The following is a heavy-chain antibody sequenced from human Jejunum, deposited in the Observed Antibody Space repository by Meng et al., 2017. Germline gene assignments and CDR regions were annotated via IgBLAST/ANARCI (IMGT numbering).Heavy chain of an antibody. D-gene: IGHD2-8*02. J-gene: IGHJ4*02. V-gene: IGHV4-59*01. Sequence: GSLRLSCTVSSGSINNNFWSWIRQPPGKGLEWIGFIHSSGLTKFNPSLESRVTFSVDTSKNQFSLTLNSVTAADTALYYCARYSCPGGVCYHFENWGQGTLVTVSS. CDR3: ARYSCPGGVCYHFEN. CDR2: IHSSGLT. CDR1: SGSINNNF.